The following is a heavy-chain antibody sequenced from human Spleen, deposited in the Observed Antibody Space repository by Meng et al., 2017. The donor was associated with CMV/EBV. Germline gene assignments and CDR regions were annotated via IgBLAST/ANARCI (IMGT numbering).Heavy chain of an antibody. V-gene: IGHV3-15*01. Sequence: SCAGSGFTISNGKMSWVRQAPGKGLEWVARIKPITEYETIDYAAPVKGRFAISRDDSKNTVYLQMNSLKSEDTAMYFCTTVNWNYYDYWGQGALVTVSS. CDR2: IKPITEYETI. D-gene: IGHD1-1*01. J-gene: IGHJ4*02. CDR3: TTVNWNYYDY. CDR1: GFTISNGK.